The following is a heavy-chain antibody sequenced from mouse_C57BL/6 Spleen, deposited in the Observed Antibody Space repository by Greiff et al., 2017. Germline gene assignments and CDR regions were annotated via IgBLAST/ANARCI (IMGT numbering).Heavy chain of an antibody. J-gene: IGHJ2*01. CDR3: ARNAGYYGSTFDY. CDR1: GFSLTSYG. D-gene: IGHD1-1*01. CDR2: IWSGGST. Sequence: VQRVESGPGLVQPSQSLSITCTVSGFSLTSYGVHWVRQSPGKGLEWLGVIWSGGSTDYNAAFISRLSISKDNSKSQVFFKMNSLQADDTAIYYCARNAGYYGSTFDYWGQGTTLTVSS. V-gene: IGHV2-2*01.